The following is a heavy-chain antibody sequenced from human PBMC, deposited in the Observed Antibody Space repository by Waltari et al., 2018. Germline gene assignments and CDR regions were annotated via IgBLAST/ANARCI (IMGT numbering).Heavy chain of an antibody. CDR2: ISVTNGNT. Sequence: VQLVPSGAEVTRPGSSVTVPCTASATTFTSYGISWVRKAPGQGLEWLGWISVTNGNTRYSPRFQDRVTMTTDTSTTTAYMERTSLRSGDTAVYYCASEAAHYFGMDVWGQGTTVIVSS. CDR3: ASEAAHYFGMDV. J-gene: IGHJ6*02. V-gene: IGHV1-18*01. D-gene: IGHD2-15*01. CDR1: ATTFTSYG.